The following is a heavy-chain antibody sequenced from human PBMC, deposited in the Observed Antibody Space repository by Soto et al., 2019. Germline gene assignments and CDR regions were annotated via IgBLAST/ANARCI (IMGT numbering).Heavy chain of an antibody. Sequence: SETLSLTCTVSGGSISSYYWSWIRQPTGKGLEWIGYIYYSGSTNYNPSLKSRVTISVDTSKNQFSLKLSSVTAADTAVYYCARDAVYGDDGYWGQGTLVTVSS. CDR3: ARDAVYGDDGY. D-gene: IGHD4-17*01. J-gene: IGHJ4*02. V-gene: IGHV4-59*01. CDR2: IYYSGST. CDR1: GGSISSYY.